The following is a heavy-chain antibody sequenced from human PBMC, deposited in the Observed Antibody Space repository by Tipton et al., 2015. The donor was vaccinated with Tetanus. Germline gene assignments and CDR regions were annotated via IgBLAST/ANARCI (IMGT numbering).Heavy chain of an antibody. Sequence: GSLRLSCAASGFTFSSYGMSWVRQAPAKGLEWVSGISGSGDSTYYADSVKGRFTISRDNSKLYLQMNSLRAEDRAVYYCAKSRASSHHRGAFEIWGQGTMVTVSS. V-gene: IGHV3-23*01. J-gene: IGHJ3*02. CDR1: GFTFSSYG. CDR2: ISGSGDST. CDR3: AKSRASSHHRGAFEI.